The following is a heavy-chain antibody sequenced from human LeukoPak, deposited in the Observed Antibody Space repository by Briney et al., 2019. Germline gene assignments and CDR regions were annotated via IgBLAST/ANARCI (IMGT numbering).Heavy chain of an antibody. CDR1: GGSISSSSYY. V-gene: IGHV4-39*07. CDR3: ARSGWGSSWYYFDS. J-gene: IGHJ4*02. D-gene: IGHD6-13*01. Sequence: PSETLSLTCTVSGGSISSSSYYWGWIRQPPGKGLEWIGSIYYSGSTYYNPSLKSRVTISVDTSKNQFSLKLSSVTAADTAVYFCARSGWGSSWYYFDSWGQGTLVTVSS. CDR2: IYYSGST.